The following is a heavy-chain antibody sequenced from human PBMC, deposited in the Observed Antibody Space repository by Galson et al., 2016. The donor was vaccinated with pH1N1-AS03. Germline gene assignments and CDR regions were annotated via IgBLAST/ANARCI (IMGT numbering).Heavy chain of an antibody. D-gene: IGHD1-26*01. CDR1: GFTFSSYG. CDR2: IRFDGSKK. V-gene: IGHV3-30*02. Sequence: SLRLSCAASGFTFSSYGMHWVRQAPGKGLEWVSFIRFDGSKKYYADSVKGRFTISGDNSNNTLYLQLNSLSAEDTAVYYCAKVSALLEFDYWGQGTLVIVSS. CDR3: AKVSALLEFDY. J-gene: IGHJ4*02.